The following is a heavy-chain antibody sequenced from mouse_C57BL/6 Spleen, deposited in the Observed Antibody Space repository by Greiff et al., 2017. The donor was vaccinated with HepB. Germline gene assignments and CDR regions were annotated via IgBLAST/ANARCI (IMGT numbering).Heavy chain of an antibody. V-gene: IGHV1-82*01. J-gene: IGHJ1*03. CDR1: GYAFSSSW. D-gene: IGHD2-14*01. Sequence: VKLMESGPELVKPGASVKISCKASGYAFSSSWMNWVKQRPGKGLEWIGRIYPGDGDTNYNGKFKGKATLTADKSSSTAYMQLSSLTSEDSAVYFCARLGGTDWYFDVWGTGTTVTVSS. CDR2: IYPGDGDT. CDR3: ARLGGTDWYFDV.